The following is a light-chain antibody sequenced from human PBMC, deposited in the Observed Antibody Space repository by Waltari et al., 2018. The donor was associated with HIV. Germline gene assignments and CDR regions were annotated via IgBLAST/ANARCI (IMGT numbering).Light chain of an antibody. J-gene: IGKJ4*01. CDR2: WAS. CDR1: QSVSYTSNNKNY. Sequence: DIVMTQSPDSLAVSLGERATINCKSSQSVSYTSNNKNYLAWYQQKPGQPPKLLIDWASTRESGVPDRFSGSGSGTDFTLTITSLQAEDVAVYYCQQYYTTPLTFGGGTKVEIK. CDR3: QQYYTTPLT. V-gene: IGKV4-1*01.